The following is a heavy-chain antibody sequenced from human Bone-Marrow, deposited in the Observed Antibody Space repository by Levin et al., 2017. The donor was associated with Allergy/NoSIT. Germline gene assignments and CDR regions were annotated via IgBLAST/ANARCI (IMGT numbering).Heavy chain of an antibody. CDR1: GYSFTSYW. Sequence: GGSLRLSCKGSGYSFTSYWIGWVRQMPGKGLEWMGIIYPGDSDTRYSPSFQGQVTISADKSISTAYLQWSSLKASDTAMYYCARLFFPRGFGELLPPDYWGQGTLVTVSS. V-gene: IGHV5-51*01. CDR2: IYPGDSDT. CDR3: ARLFFPRGFGELLPPDY. D-gene: IGHD3-10*01. J-gene: IGHJ4*02.